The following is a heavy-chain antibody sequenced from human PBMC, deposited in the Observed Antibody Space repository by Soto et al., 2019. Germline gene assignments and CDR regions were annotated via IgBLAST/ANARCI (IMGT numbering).Heavy chain of an antibody. D-gene: IGHD6-19*01. CDR2: VYYTGST. CDR3: VRSVAVPGAHIDH. Sequence: ASETLSLTCSVSGGSISGSYWSWIRQSPGKGLEWLGYVYYTGSTNYSPSLRSQVSISVDTSKNEFSLRLSSVTAADTAVYFCVRSVAVPGAHIDHWGQGTQVTVSS. J-gene: IGHJ4*02. V-gene: IGHV4-59*01. CDR1: GGSISGSY.